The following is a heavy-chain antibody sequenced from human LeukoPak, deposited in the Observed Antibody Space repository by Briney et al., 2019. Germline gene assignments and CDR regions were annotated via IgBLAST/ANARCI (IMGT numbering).Heavy chain of an antibody. J-gene: IGHJ5*02. V-gene: IGHV4-39*01. CDR3: AKVLILSGGPDNYFDP. Sequence: PSETLSLTCSVSDDSFTSYSHYWGWIRQPPGKGLEWIGSMFYTGSAYYNPSLKSRATISVDTSQNHFSLKLSSVTAADTAVYYCAKVLILSGGPDNYFDPWGRGTLVTVSS. CDR1: DDSFTSYSHY. CDR2: MFYTGSA. D-gene: IGHD3-10*01.